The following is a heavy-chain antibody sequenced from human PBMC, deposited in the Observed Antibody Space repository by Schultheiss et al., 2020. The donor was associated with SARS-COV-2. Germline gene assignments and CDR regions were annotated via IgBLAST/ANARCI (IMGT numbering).Heavy chain of an antibody. CDR1: GGSISSYY. CDR3: ARLKLVAGTHFDY. V-gene: IGHV4-59*08. CDR2: IYYSGST. D-gene: IGHD6-19*01. Sequence: SETLSLTCTVSGGSISSYYWSWIRQPPGKGLEWIGYIYYSGSTNYNPSLKSRVTISVDTSKNQFSLKLSSVTAADTAVYYCARLKLVAGTHFDYWGQGTLVTVSS. J-gene: IGHJ4*02.